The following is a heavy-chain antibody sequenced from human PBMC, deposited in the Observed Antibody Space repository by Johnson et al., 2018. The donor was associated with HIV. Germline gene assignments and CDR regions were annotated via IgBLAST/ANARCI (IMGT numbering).Heavy chain of an antibody. CDR2: ISYDGSNK. Sequence: QMLLVESGGGVVQPGRSLRLSCAVSGFTFSSYAMHWVRQAPGKGLEWVALISYDGSNKYYADSVKGRFTISRDNSKNTLYLQMNSLETEDTAMYYCARDRLWFGESDAFDIWGQWTMVTVSS. CDR1: GFTFSSYA. D-gene: IGHD3-10*01. J-gene: IGHJ3*02. CDR3: ARDRLWFGESDAFDI. V-gene: IGHV3-30*04.